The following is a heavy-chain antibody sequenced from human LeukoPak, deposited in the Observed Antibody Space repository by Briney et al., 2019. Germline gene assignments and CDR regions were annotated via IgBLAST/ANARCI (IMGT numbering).Heavy chain of an antibody. J-gene: IGHJ2*01. CDR1: GYSISSVYY. V-gene: IGHV4-38-2*02. D-gene: IGHD2-2*01. CDR3: ARRVQPRRYCSSTSCYDMDGLDKGHYWYFDL. CDR2: IYHSGST. Sequence: PSETLSLTCTVSGYSISSVYYWGWIRQPPGKGLEWIGSIYHSGSTYYNPSLKSRVTISVDTSKNQFSLKLSSVTAADTAVYYCARRVQPRRYCSSTSCYDMDGLDKGHYWYFDLWGRGTLVTVSS.